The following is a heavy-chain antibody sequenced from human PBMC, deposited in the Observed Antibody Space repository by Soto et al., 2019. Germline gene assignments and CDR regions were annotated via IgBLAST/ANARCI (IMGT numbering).Heavy chain of an antibody. D-gene: IGHD4-17*01. CDR2: IYPGDSDT. J-gene: IGHJ6*01. CDR3: ARTATSTTVRMAV. V-gene: IGHV5-51*01. Sequence: GESLKISCKGSGYSFTSYWIGCVRQMPGKGLEWMVIIYPGDSDTRYSPSFKGQVTISADKPISTAYLQWNSLKASDTAMYYCARTATSTTVRMAVWGQGTTVTVSS. CDR1: GYSFTSYW.